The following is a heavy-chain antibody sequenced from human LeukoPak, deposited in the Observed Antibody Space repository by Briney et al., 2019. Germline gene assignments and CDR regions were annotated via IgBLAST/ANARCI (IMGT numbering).Heavy chain of an antibody. Sequence: GGSLRLSCAASGFTFSSYGMHWVRQAPGKGLEWVAVISYDGSNKYYADSVKGRFTISRDNSKNTLYLQMNSLRAEDTAVYYCAKDWVGGWYNAFDIWGQGTMVTVSS. CDR1: GFTFSSYG. CDR2: ISYDGSNK. CDR3: AKDWVGGWYNAFDI. V-gene: IGHV3-30*18. D-gene: IGHD6-19*01. J-gene: IGHJ3*02.